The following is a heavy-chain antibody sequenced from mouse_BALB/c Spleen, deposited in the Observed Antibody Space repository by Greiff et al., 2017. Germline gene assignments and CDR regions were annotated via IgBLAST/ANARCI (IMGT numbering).Heavy chain of an antibody. CDR3: TRDRDYDAMDY. CDR1: GFTFSSYT. Sequence: EVKLVESGGDLVKPGGSLKLSCAASGFTFSSYTMSWVRQTPEKRLEWVATISSGGSYTYYPDSVKGRFTISRDNAKNTLYLQMSSLKSEDTAMYYCTRDRDYDAMDYWGQGTSVTVSS. J-gene: IGHJ4*01. CDR2: ISSGGSYT. V-gene: IGHV5-6-4*01.